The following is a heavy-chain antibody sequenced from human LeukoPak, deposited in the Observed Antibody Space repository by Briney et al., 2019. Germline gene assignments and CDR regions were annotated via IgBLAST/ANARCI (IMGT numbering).Heavy chain of an antibody. CDR1: GFTFTTYW. D-gene: IGHD2-15*01. Sequence: GGSLRLSCAASGFTFTTYWMSWVRQAPGKGLEWVANIKQDGTERYYVDSVKGRFTISRDNSKNTLYLQMNSLRAEDTAVYYCARGRVVAGAFDYWGQGTLVTVSS. J-gene: IGHJ4*02. CDR3: ARGRVVAGAFDY. CDR2: IKQDGTER. V-gene: IGHV3-7*01.